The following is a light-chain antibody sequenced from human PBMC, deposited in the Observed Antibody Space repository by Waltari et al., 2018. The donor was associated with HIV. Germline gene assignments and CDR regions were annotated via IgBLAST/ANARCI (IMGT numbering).Light chain of an antibody. CDR1: QSLLHSNGYNY. CDR2: LGS. V-gene: IGKV2-28*01. Sequence: IVMTQSPLSLPVTLGEPASISCRSSQSLLHSNGYNYLDWYLQKPGQSPQLLKYLGSNRAAGVPDRFSGSGSGTDFTLKISRVEAEDVGVYYCMQALQTPTFGQGTKVEIK. CDR3: MQALQTPT. J-gene: IGKJ1*01.